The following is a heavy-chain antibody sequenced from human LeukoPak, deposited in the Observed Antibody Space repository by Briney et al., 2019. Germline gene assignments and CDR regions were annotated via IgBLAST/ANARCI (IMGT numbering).Heavy chain of an antibody. CDR2: ITGDGSST. Sequence: GGSLRLSCAASGFSFDDYDMHWVRQVPGKGLVWVSRITGDGSSTSYADSVKGRFTISRDNAKNTLYLQMNSLKAEDTAVYYCSRAGAGAVPDYWGQGTLVTVSS. D-gene: IGHD6-13*01. CDR3: SRAGAGAVPDY. CDR1: GFSFDDYD. J-gene: IGHJ4*02. V-gene: IGHV3-74*01.